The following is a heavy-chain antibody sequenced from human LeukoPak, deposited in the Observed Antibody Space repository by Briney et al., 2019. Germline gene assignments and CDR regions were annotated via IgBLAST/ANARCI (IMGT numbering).Heavy chain of an antibody. CDR3: TKDGEK. D-gene: IGHD2-21*01. V-gene: IGHV3-7*01. J-gene: IGHJ1*01. CDR2: ISPDGNEK. Sequence: GGSLRLSCEVSGLTLSSYWMSWARQAPGKGLEWVANISPDGNEKYHVDSVKGRFTISRDNANNLLYLQMNSLRAEDTAMFYCTKDGEKWGQGTLVTVSS. CDR1: GLTLSSYW.